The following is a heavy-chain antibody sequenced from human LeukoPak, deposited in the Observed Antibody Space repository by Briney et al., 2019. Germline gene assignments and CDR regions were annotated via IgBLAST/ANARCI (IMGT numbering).Heavy chain of an antibody. J-gene: IGHJ4*02. CDR3: ARAEYSSEFDY. Sequence: GASVKVSCKASGYTFTSYYMHWVRQAPGQGLEWMGIINPSGGSTSYAQKFQGRVTMTRDTSISTAYMELSRLRSDDTAVYYCARAEYSSEFDYWGQGTLVTVSS. CDR1: GYTFTSYY. CDR2: INPSGGST. V-gene: IGHV1-46*01. D-gene: IGHD5-18*01.